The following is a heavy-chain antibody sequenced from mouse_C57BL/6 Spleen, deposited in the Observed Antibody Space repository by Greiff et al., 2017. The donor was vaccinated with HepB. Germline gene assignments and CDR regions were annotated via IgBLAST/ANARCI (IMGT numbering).Heavy chain of an antibody. D-gene: IGHD2-2*01. CDR1: GFTFSSYA. Sequence: EVKVVESGGGLVKPGGSLKLSCAASGFTFSSYAMSWVRQTPEKRLEWVATISDGGSYTYYPDNVKGRFTISRDNAKNNLYLQMSHLKSEDTAMYYCARDGGLGGYYAMDYWGQGTSVTVSS. CDR3: ARDGGLGGYYAMDY. V-gene: IGHV5-4*01. CDR2: ISDGGSYT. J-gene: IGHJ4*01.